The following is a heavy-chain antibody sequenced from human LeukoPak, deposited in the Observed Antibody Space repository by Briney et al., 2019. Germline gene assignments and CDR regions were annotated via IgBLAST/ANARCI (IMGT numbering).Heavy chain of an antibody. CDR3: ARRHKHYYQIDY. D-gene: IGHD1-26*01. CDR1: GYTFTDYF. J-gene: IGHJ4*02. Sequence: ASVKVSCKTSGYTFTDYFMHWVRQAPGQGLEWMGWISPTNGGTNYAQKFQGRVTMTRDTSTTTVYMELSSLRSDDTAVFYCARRHKHYYQIDYWGQGTLVTVSS. V-gene: IGHV1-2*02. CDR2: ISPTNGGT.